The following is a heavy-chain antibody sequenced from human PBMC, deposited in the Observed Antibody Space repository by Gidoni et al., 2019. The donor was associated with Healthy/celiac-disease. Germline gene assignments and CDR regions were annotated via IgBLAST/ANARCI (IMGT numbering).Heavy chain of an antibody. D-gene: IGHD3-9*01. CDR3: AKGVGLRYFDWLSNDAFDI. CDR2: ISGSGGST. Sequence: EVQLLESGGGLVQPGGSLRLSCAASGFTVRSYVMSWVRQAPGKGLEWVSAISGSGGSTYYADSVKGRFTISRDNSKNTLYLQMNSLRAEDTAVYYCAKGVGLRYFDWLSNDAFDIWGQGTMVTVSS. J-gene: IGHJ3*02. CDR1: GFTVRSYV. V-gene: IGHV3-23*01.